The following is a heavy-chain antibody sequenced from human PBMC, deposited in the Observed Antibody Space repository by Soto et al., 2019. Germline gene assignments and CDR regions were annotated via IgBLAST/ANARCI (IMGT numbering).Heavy chain of an antibody. J-gene: IGHJ5*02. V-gene: IGHV3-23*01. CDR1: VFTFSSYA. Sequence: GGSLRLSFASSVFTFSSYAMTWVRQAPGKGLEWVSAISGSGGSTYYADSVKGRFTISRDNSKNTLYLQMNSLRAEDTAVYYCAKGVYYDSSAYYLNWFDPWGQGTLVTV. D-gene: IGHD3-22*01. CDR3: AKGVYYDSSAYYLNWFDP. CDR2: ISGSGGST.